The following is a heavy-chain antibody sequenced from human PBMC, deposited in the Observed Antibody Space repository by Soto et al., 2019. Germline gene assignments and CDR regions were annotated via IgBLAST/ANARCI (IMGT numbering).Heavy chain of an antibody. Sequence: GESLKISCKASVYRFSTYWIGWVRQRPGKGPEWMAIIYPGDSDTRENPSFQGQVTISADKSSNTVHLQWRSLKASDTAIYYCARLGGIVDTGTWIQWGQGTPVTVSS. CDR3: ARLGGIVDTGTWIQ. J-gene: IGHJ4*02. V-gene: IGHV5-51*01. CDR2: IYPGDSDT. D-gene: IGHD1-26*01. CDR1: VYRFSTYW.